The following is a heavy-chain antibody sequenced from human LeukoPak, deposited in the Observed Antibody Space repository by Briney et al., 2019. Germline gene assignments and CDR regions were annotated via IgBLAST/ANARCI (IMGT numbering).Heavy chain of an antibody. V-gene: IGHV4-59*08. J-gene: IGHJ3*02. CDR2: IYYSGST. CDR1: GGSISSYY. CDR3: ARHNDYSRAFDI. D-gene: IGHD4-11*01. Sequence: PSETLSLTCTVSGGSISSYYWSWVRQPPGKGLEWIGYIYYSGSTDYNPSLKSRVTISVDTSRNQFSPKLSSVTAADTAVYYCARHNDYSRAFDIWGQGTMVTVSS.